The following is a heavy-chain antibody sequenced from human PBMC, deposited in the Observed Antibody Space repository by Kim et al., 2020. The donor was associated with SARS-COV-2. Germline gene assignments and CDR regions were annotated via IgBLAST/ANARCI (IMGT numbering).Heavy chain of an antibody. CDR3: ARENYDISWFDP. J-gene: IGHJ5*02. V-gene: IGHV3-33*01. D-gene: IGHD3-9*01. Sequence: YYADTVKGRFTSSRDNSKNTLYLQMNSLRAEDTAVYYCARENYDISWFDPWGQGTLVTVSS.